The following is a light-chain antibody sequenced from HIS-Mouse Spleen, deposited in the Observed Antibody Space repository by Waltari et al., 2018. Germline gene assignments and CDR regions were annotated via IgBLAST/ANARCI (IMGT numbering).Light chain of an antibody. CDR2: EGS. V-gene: IGLV2-23*01. J-gene: IGLJ3*02. CDR1: RSAVGSYNL. Sequence: QSALTQPASVSGSPGQSITISCTGTRSAVGSYNLVSWYQPPPGKAPKLMIYEGSKRPSGVSNRFSGSKSGNTASLTISGLQAEDEADYYCCSYAGSSTYWVFGGGTKLTVL. CDR3: CSYAGSSTYWV.